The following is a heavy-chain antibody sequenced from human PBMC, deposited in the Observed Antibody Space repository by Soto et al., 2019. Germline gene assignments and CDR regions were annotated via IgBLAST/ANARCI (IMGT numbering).Heavy chain of an antibody. CDR3: ARDPLWFGEPQVHYYYYYGMDV. CDR2: ISYDGSNK. Sequence: GSLRLSCAASGLTFSSYAMTWVRQAPGKGLEWVAVISYDGSNKYYADSVKGRFTISRDNSKNTLYLQMNSLRAEDTAVYYCARDPLWFGEPQVHYYYYYGMDVWGQGTTVTVSS. J-gene: IGHJ6*02. D-gene: IGHD3-10*01. CDR1: GLTFSSYA. V-gene: IGHV3-30-3*01.